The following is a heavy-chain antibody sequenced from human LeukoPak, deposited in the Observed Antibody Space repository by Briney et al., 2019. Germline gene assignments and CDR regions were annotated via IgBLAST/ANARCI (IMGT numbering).Heavy chain of an antibody. CDR2: IYHSGST. V-gene: IGHV4-30-2*01. CDR3: AREIITTPYWYFDL. CDR1: GGSISSGGYS. Sequence: SQTLSLTCAVSGGSISSGGYSWSWIRQPPGKGLEWIGYIYHSGSTYYNPSLKSRVTISVDRSKNQFSLKLSSVTAADTAVYYCAREIITTPYWYFDLWGRGTLVTVSS. D-gene: IGHD3-22*01. J-gene: IGHJ2*01.